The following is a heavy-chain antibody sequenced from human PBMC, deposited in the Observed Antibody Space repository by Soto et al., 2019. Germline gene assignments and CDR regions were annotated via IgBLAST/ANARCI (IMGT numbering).Heavy chain of an antibody. D-gene: IGHD5-12*01. V-gene: IGHV1-69*01. Sequence: SVKVSCKASGGTFSSYAISWVRQAPGQGLEWMGGIIPIFGTANYAQKFQGRVTITADESTSTAYMELSSLRSEDTAVYYCASLWESSIDGYNPGTTFDAFDIWGQGTMVTVSS. CDR2: IIPIFGTA. CDR1: GGTFSSYA. J-gene: IGHJ3*02. CDR3: ASLWESSIDGYNPGTTFDAFDI.